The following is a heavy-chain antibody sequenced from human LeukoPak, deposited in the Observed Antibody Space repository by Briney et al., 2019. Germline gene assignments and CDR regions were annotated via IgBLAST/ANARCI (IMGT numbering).Heavy chain of an antibody. CDR1: GYTFTGYY. V-gene: IGHV1-18*04. J-gene: IGHJ4*02. D-gene: IGHD6-25*01. Sequence: ASVKVSCKASGYTFTGYYMHWVRQAPGQGLEWMGWISAYNGNTNYAQKLQGRVTMTTDTSTSTAYMELRSLRSDDTAVYYCARVTRLIDYWGQGTLVTVSS. CDR2: ISAYNGNT. CDR3: ARVTRLIDY.